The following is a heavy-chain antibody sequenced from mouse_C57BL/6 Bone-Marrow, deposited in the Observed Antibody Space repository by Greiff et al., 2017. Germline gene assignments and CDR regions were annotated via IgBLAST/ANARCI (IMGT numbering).Heavy chain of an antibody. Sequence: QLVEPGPELVKPGASVKISCKASGYSFTDYNMNWVKQSNGKSLEWIGVINPNYGTTSYNQKFKGKATLTVDKSSSTAYMQSHSLTSEDSAVYYCARTDYYYAWFAYWGQGTLVTVSA. D-gene: IGHD1-1*02. CDR2: INPNYGTT. CDR3: ARTDYYYAWFAY. CDR1: GYSFTDYN. V-gene: IGHV1-39*01. J-gene: IGHJ3*01.